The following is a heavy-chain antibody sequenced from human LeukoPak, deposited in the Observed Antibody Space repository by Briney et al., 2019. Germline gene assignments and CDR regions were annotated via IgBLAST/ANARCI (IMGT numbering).Heavy chain of an antibody. D-gene: IGHD2-2*01. CDR3: ARGLGYCSSTSCYVYYYYGMDV. CDR2: INPNSGGT. CDR1: GYTFTGYY. Sequence: ASVKVSCKASGYTFTGYYMHWVRQAPGQGLEWMGWINPNSGGTNYAQKFQGWVTMTRDTSISTAYMELSRLRSDDTAVYYCARGLGYCSSTSCYVYYYYGMDVWGQGTTVTVSS. V-gene: IGHV1-2*04. J-gene: IGHJ6*02.